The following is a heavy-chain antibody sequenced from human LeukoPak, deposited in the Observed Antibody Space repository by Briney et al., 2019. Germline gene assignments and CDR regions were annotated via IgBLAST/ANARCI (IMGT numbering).Heavy chain of an antibody. V-gene: IGHV1-18*01. CDR3: ARGDSSSWYARPFDY. CDR2: ISAYNGNT. D-gene: IGHD6-13*01. J-gene: IGHJ4*02. CDR1: GYTFTSYG. Sequence: GASVKVSCKASGYTFTSYGISWVQQAPGQGLEWMGWISAYNGNTNYAQKLQGRVTMTTDTSTSTAYMELRSLRSDDTAVYYCARGDSSSWYARPFDYWGQGTLVTVSS.